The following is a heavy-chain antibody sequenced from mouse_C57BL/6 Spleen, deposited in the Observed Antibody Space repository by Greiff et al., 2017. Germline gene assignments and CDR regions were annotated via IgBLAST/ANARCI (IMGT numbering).Heavy chain of an antibody. V-gene: IGHV1-82*01. CDR1: GYAFSSSW. CDR2: IYPGDGDT. CDR3: AKDTANGYYPWFAY. D-gene: IGHD2-3*01. J-gene: IGHJ3*01. Sequence: VKLMESGPELVKPGASVKISCKASGYAFSSSWMNWVKQRPGKGLEWIGRIYPGDGDTNYNGKFKGKATLTADKSSSTAYMQLSSLTSEDSAVYFCAKDTANGYYPWFAYWGQGTLVTVSA.